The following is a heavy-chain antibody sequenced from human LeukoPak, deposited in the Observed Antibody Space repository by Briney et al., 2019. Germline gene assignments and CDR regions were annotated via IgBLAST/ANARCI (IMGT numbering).Heavy chain of an antibody. J-gene: IGHJ4*02. Sequence: NPSETLSLTCTVSGGSISSYYWSWLRQPAGKGLEWIGRIYTSGSTNYNTSLKSRVTMSVDTSKNQFSLKLSSVTAADTAVYYCARGPGGYYGSGSYADFDYWGQGTLVTVSS. CDR3: ARGPGGYYGSGSYADFDY. D-gene: IGHD3-10*01. V-gene: IGHV4-4*07. CDR1: GGSISSYY. CDR2: IYTSGST.